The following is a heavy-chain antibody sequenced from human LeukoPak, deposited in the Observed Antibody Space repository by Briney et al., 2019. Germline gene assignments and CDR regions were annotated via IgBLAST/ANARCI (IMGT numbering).Heavy chain of an antibody. CDR1: GFTFSTYS. J-gene: IGHJ4*02. CDR3: ARNDYGDYGIDY. D-gene: IGHD4-17*01. CDR2: ISRSASSI. V-gene: IGHV3-21*01. Sequence: GGSLRLSCASSGFTFSTYSMSWVRQAPGKGLEWVSYISRSASSIYYADSVKGRFTTSRDNAKNSLYLQMNSLRAEDTAIYFCARNDYGDYGIDYWGQETLVTVSS.